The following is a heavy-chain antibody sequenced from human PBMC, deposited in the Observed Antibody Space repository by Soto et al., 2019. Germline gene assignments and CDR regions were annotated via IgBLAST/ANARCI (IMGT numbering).Heavy chain of an antibody. D-gene: IGHD2-15*01. J-gene: IGHJ4*02. CDR2: ISGSGGST. Sequence: EVQLLESGGGLVQPGGSLRLSCAASGFTFSSYAMSWVRQAPGKGLEWVSGISGSGGSTYYADSVKGRFTISRDNSKNTLYLQMNSLRAEDTAVYYCAKDERDIVVVVAATAQYYFDYWGQGTLVTVSS. V-gene: IGHV3-23*01. CDR3: AKDERDIVVVVAATAQYYFDY. CDR1: GFTFSSYA.